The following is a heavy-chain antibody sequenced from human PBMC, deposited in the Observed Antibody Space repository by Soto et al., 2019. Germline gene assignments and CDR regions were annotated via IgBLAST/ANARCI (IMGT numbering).Heavy chain of an antibody. CDR3: ARGPMGCTSSSCPFFFDY. CDR1: GYTFTNYD. J-gene: IGHJ4*02. CDR2: MNPNSGNT. D-gene: IGHD2-2*01. Sequence: GASVKVSCKASGYTFTNYDINWVRRATGQGLEWMGWMNPNSGNTGYAQKLQGRVTMTRNTSMSTASMELSSLRSEDTAVYYCARGPMGCTSSSCPFFFDYWAQGTLVTVSS. V-gene: IGHV1-8*01.